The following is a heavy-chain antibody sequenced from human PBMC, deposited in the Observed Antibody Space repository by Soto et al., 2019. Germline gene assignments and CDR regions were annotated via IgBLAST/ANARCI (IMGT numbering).Heavy chain of an antibody. CDR1: GYTFTSYG. Sequence: ASVKVSCKGLGYTFTSYGISWVRQAPGQGLEWMGWIRPNDGHKKYAQKFQDRVTMTRDTSTTTVYMDLRSLGSDDTAVYYCAIIGSGDYSDFDYWG. V-gene: IGHV1-18*01. D-gene: IGHD4-4*01. J-gene: IGHJ4*01. CDR3: AIIGSGDYSDFDY. CDR2: IRPNDGHK.